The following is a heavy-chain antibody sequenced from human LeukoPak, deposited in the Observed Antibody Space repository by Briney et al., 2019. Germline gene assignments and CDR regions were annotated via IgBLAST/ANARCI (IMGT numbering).Heavy chain of an antibody. V-gene: IGHV4-4*07. CDR1: GGSISSYY. D-gene: IGHD3-22*01. Sequence: SETLSLTCTVSGGSISSYYWSWIRQPAGKGLEWIGRIYTSGSTNYNPSLKSRVTVSVDTSKNQFSLKLSSVTAADTAVYYCARDLNYYDSSGYSYYYYYMAVWDKGTTVTVSS. J-gene: IGHJ6*03. CDR3: ARDLNYYDSSGYSYYYYYMAV. CDR2: IYTSGST.